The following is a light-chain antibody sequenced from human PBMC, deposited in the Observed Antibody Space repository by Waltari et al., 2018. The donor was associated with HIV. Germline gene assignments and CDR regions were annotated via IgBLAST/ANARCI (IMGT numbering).Light chain of an antibody. V-gene: IGLV2-14*01. CDR1: SSDGGGYND. CDR2: EVS. J-gene: IGLJ2*01. CDR3: SSYTSSSTLVV. Sequence: QSALTQPASVSASPGHSITLSCTGTSSDGGGYNDVSWYQQHPGKAPKLMIYEVSNRPSGVSNRFSGSKSGNTASLTISGLQAEDEADYYCSSYTSSSTLVVFGGGTKLTVL.